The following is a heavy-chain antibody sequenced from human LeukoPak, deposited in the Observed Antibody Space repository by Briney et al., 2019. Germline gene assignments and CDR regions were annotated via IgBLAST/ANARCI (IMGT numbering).Heavy chain of an antibody. CDR3: ARVSTSYCYEIDY. V-gene: IGHV1-2*02. CDR1: GYTFTGYY. Sequence: GASVKVSCKASGYTFTGYYMHWVRQAPGQGLEWMGWINPNSGGTNYAQKFQGRVTMTRDTSISTAYMELSRLRSDDTAVYYCARVSTSYCYEIDYWGQGTLVTVSS. J-gene: IGHJ4*02. CDR2: INPNSGGT. D-gene: IGHD2-2*01.